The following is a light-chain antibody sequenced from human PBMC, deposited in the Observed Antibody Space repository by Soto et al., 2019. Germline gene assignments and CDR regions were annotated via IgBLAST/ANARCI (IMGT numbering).Light chain of an antibody. V-gene: IGKV1-27*01. CDR2: AAS. Sequence: DIQMTQSPSSLSATVGDRVTITCRASQDISNYLAWHQQKPGKVPKLLIYAASTLQPGVPSRFSGSGSGTDFTLTISSLQPEDVAIYYCQKYNGAPPETFGPGTKVAIK. CDR3: QKYNGAPPET. J-gene: IGKJ3*01. CDR1: QDISNY.